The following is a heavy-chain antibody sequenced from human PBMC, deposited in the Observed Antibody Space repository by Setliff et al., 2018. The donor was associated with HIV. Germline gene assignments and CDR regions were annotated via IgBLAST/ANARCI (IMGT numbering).Heavy chain of an antibody. V-gene: IGHV4-34*01. CDR1: GPSFSGYY. D-gene: IGHD3-10*01. CDR3: AAKPMIRGRPFAF. Sequence: TLSLTRAVYGPSFSGYYWNWIRQFPGKSLEWIGEINHSGTTNYSPSFKSRLNISVDVSKNQFSLRLASLSAADTAAYFCAAKPMIRGRPFAFWGQATLVTVSS. J-gene: IGHJ4*02. CDR2: INHSGTT.